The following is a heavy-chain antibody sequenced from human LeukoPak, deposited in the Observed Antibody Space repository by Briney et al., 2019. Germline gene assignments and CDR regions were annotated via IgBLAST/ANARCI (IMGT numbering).Heavy chain of an antibody. D-gene: IGHD3-22*01. CDR2: IRGSGGNT. V-gene: IGHV3-23*01. CDR1: GFTFSSYA. CDR3: AKYSDSSGYPFGPFDC. J-gene: IGHJ4*02. Sequence: PGGSLRLSCAASGFTFSSYAMTWVRQAPGKGLEWVSGIRGSGGNTYYADSVKGRFTISRDNSKNTLYLQMNSLRAEDTALYYCAKYSDSSGYPFGPFDCWGQGTPVTVSS.